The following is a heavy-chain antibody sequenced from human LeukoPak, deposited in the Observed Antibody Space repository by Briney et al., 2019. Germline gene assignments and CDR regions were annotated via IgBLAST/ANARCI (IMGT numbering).Heavy chain of an antibody. J-gene: IGHJ5*02. CDR3: ARGGNYFRFDP. CDR2: ISAYNGNT. CDR1: GYTFTNYI. V-gene: IGHV1-18*01. Sequence: ASVKVSCKASGYTFTNYIISWVRRAPGQGLEGMGWISAYNGNTNYAQKLQGRVTMTTDTSTATAYMELRSLRSDDTAVYYCARGGNYFRFDPWGQGTLVTVSS. D-gene: IGHD1-26*01.